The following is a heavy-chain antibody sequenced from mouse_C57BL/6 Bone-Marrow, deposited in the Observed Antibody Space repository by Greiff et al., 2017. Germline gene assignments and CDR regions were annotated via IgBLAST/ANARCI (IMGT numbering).Heavy chain of an antibody. CDR3: TTGDGYSYFDY. CDR2: IDPENGDT. Sequence: VQLQQSGAELVRPGASVKLSCTASGFNIKDDYMHWVKQRPEKGLEWIGWIDPENGDTEYASKFQGKATITADTSSNTAYLQLSSLTSEDTAVYYCTTGDGYSYFDYWGQGTTLTVSS. J-gene: IGHJ2*01. D-gene: IGHD2-3*01. V-gene: IGHV14-4*01. CDR1: GFNIKDDY.